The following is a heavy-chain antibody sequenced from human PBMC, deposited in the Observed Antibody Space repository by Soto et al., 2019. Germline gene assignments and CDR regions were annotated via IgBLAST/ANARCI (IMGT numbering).Heavy chain of an antibody. J-gene: IGHJ5*01. Sequence: PSEILSLTWSVADDSGNGGGHCWSSLRRHPGEGLEWIGYIFYTGSTYYNPSLKSRVTLSVDRSQNRFSLKLTSVTAADTAVYYCARAHYCTSGICFDWWGRGTLVTVSS. D-gene: IGHD2-8*01. CDR2: IFYTGST. V-gene: IGHV4-31*02. CDR3: ARAHYCTSGICFDW. CDR1: DDSGNGGGHC.